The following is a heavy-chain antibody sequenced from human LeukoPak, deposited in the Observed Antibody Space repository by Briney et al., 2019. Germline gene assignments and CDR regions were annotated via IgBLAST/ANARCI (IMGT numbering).Heavy chain of an antibody. V-gene: IGHV3-11*04. CDR2: ISPSSTTM. Sequence: GGSLRLSCAASGFSFSNYYMTWIRQTPGKGLEWISYISPSSTTMHYADSVKGRFTISRDNTKNSLSLEMNSLSAKDTAIYYCARVGPIDIVANVYWYMDVWGKGTTVTVSS. J-gene: IGHJ6*03. CDR3: ARVGPIDIVANVYWYMDV. CDR1: GFSFSNYY. D-gene: IGHD5-12*01.